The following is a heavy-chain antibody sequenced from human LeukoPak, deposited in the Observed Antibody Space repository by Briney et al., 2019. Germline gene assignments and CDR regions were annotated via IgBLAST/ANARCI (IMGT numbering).Heavy chain of an antibody. J-gene: IGHJ4*02. CDR2: ITTTSTI. D-gene: IGHD3-16*01. Sequence: PGGSLRLSCAASGFTFSSYSMNWVRQAPGKGLEWVSYITTTSTIYYAHSVKGRFTISRDNAQNSLYLQMNSLRAEDTAVYYCARSGFGLTISDWGQGTLVTVSS. V-gene: IGHV3-48*01. CDR1: GFTFSSYS. CDR3: ARSGFGLTISD.